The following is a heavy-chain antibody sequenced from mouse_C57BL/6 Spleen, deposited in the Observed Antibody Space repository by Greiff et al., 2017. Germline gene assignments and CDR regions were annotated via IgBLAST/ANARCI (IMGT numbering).Heavy chain of an antibody. CDR1: GFNIKDYY. CDR2: IDPEDGDT. V-gene: IGHV14-1*01. J-gene: IGHJ3*01. CDR3: TAGVYDGYAAWFAY. D-gene: IGHD2-3*01. Sequence: VQLQQSGAELVRPGASVKLSCTASGFNIKDYYMHWVKQRPEQGLEWIGRIDPEDGDTEYAPKFQGKATMTADTSSNTAYLQLSSLTSEDTAVYYCTAGVYDGYAAWFAYWGQGTLVTVSA.